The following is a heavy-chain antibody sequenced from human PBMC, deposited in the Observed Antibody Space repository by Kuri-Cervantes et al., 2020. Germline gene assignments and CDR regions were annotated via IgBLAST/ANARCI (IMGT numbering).Heavy chain of an antibody. J-gene: IGHJ6*02. CDR1: GGSFSGYY. Sequence: SETLSLTCAVYGGSFSGYYWSWIRQPPGKGLEWMGEINHSGSTNYNPSLKSRVTISVDKSKNQFSLNLSSVTAEDTAVYYCARDRGGFYGSGSYYKGYGMDVWGQGTTVTVSS. D-gene: IGHD3-10*01. CDR2: INHSGST. V-gene: IGHV4-34*01. CDR3: ARDRGGFYGSGSYYKGYGMDV.